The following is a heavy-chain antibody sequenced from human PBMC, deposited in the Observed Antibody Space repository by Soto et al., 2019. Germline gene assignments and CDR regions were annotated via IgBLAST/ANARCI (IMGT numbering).Heavy chain of an antibody. CDR1: GFTFSSYD. J-gene: IGHJ4*02. V-gene: IGHV3-33*01. Sequence: QVQLVECGGGVVQPGRSLRLSCAASGFTFSSYDMHWVRQAPGKGLEWVAVIWYDGSNKYYADSVKGRFTISRDNSNNTLYLQMNSLRAEDTAVYYCARGGPYNWNRLQIDYWGQGTLVTVSS. D-gene: IGHD1-20*01. CDR2: IWYDGSNK. CDR3: ARGGPYNWNRLQIDY.